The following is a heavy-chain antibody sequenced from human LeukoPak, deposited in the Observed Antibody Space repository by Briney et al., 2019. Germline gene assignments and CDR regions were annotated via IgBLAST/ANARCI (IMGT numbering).Heavy chain of an antibody. D-gene: IGHD3-3*01. Sequence: PGGSLRLSCAASGSTFSSYGMSWVRQAPGKGLEWVSAISGSGGSTYYADSVKGRFTISRDNSKNTLHLQMNSLRAEDTAVYYCARGGYYGSGRYYFDSWGQGTLVTVSS. V-gene: IGHV3-23*01. CDR2: ISGSGGST. CDR1: GSTFSSYG. CDR3: ARGGYYGSGRYYFDS. J-gene: IGHJ4*02.